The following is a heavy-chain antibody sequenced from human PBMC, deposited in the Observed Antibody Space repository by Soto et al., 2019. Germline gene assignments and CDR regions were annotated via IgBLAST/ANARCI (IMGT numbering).Heavy chain of an antibody. J-gene: IGHJ5*02. Sequence: PSETLSLTCTVSGGSISSSSYYWGWIRQPPGKGLEWIGSLYYSGSTYYNPSLKSRVTISVDTSKNQFSLKLSSVTAADTAVYYCAILNYYDTSGYLTWGQGTLVTVS. CDR3: AILNYYDTSGYLT. D-gene: IGHD3-22*01. V-gene: IGHV4-39*01. CDR1: GGSISSSSYY. CDR2: LYYSGST.